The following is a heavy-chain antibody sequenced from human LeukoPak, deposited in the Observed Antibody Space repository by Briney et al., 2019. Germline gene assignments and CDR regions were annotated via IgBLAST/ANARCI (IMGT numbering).Heavy chain of an antibody. V-gene: IGHV3-30*02. CDR1: GFTFSSYG. CDR2: IRYDGSNK. J-gene: IGHJ4*02. CDR3: AKDLVLSAARPY. Sequence: GGSLRLSCAASGFTFSSYGMHWVRQAPGKGLEWVAFIRYDGSNKYYADSVKGRFTISRDNSKNTLYLQMNSQRAEDTAVYYCAKDLVLSAARPYWGQGTLVTVSS. D-gene: IGHD6-6*01.